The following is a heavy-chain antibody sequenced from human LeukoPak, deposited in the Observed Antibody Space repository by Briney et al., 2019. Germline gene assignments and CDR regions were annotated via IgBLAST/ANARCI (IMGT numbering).Heavy chain of an antibody. D-gene: IGHD2-2*01. Sequence: SETLSLTCTVSGGSINSYYWSWIRQPAGKGLEWIGRIYSSGSTTYNPSLKSRVTTSVDTSKNQFSLRLSSVTAADTAVYYCARVQYLRTDWFDPWGQGTLVTVSS. V-gene: IGHV4-4*07. J-gene: IGHJ5*02. CDR1: GGSINSYY. CDR3: ARVQYLRTDWFDP. CDR2: IYSSGST.